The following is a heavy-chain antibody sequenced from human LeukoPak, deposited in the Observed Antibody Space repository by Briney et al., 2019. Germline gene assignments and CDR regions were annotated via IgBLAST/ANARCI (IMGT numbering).Heavy chain of an antibody. J-gene: IGHJ4*02. D-gene: IGHD6-19*01. Sequence: PGRSLRLSCAASGFTFSDYYMNWVRQAPGKGLEWVSSISSSSTIYYADSVKGRFTISRDNAKNSLYLQMNSLRAEDTAVYYCAKVAVVLNYFDHWGQGTLVTVSS. CDR1: GFTFSDYY. CDR2: ISSSSTI. V-gene: IGHV3-69-1*01. CDR3: AKVAVVLNYFDH.